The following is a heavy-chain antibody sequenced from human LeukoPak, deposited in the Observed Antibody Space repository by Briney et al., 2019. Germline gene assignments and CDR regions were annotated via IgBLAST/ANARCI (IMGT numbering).Heavy chain of an antibody. CDR2: IRYDGSNK. J-gene: IGHJ4*02. V-gene: IGHV3-30*02. CDR3: AKVPLPGVVVPAAGGY. CDR1: GFTFSSYG. D-gene: IGHD2-2*01. Sequence: GGSLRLSCVASGFTFSSYGMHWVRQAPGKGLEWVAFIRYDGSNKYYADSVKGRFTISRDNSKNTLYLQMNSLRAEDTAVYYCAKVPLPGVVVPAAGGYWGQGTLVTASS.